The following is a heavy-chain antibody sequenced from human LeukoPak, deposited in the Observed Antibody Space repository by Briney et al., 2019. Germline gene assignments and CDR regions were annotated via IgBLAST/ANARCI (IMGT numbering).Heavy chain of an antibody. CDR3: VKESGFMVAPNSAFDI. J-gene: IGHJ3*02. D-gene: IGHD4/OR15-4a*01. CDR2: ISCNGGST. V-gene: IGHV3-64D*06. Sequence: GGSLRLSCSGSGFTLNSYPVHWVRQAPGKGLEYVSGISCNGGSTYYADSVKGRFTISRDNSKNTLYLQMSSLRAEDTAVYYCVKESGFMVAPNSAFDIWGQGTMVTVSS. CDR1: GFTLNSYP.